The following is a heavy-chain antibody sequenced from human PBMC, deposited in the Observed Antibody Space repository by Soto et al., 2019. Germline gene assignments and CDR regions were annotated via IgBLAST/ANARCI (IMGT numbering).Heavy chain of an antibody. CDR3: AKDHCTNGVCYYNYYYYGMDV. CDR1: GFTFSSYG. D-gene: IGHD2-8*01. J-gene: IGHJ6*02. CDR2: ISYDGSNK. Sequence: VGSLRLSCAASGFTFSSYGMHWVRQAPGKGLEWVAVISYDGSNKYYADSVKGRFTISRDNSKNTLYLQMNSLRAEDTAVYYCAKDHCTNGVCYYNYYYYGMDVWGQGTTVTVSS. V-gene: IGHV3-30*18.